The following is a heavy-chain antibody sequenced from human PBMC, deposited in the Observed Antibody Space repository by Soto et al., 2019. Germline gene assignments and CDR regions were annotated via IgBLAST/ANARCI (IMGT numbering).Heavy chain of an antibody. CDR2: CRNKVNSYTT. CDR3: ASAWGGTFWYFDL. D-gene: IGHD2-15*01. J-gene: IGHJ2*01. Sequence: EVQLVESGGGLVQPGGSLRLSCEASGFTFSDHYMDWVRQVPGKGPEWIGRCRNKVNSYTTQYAASVKGRFIISRDDSENSLYLQMNSLTTEDTAVYYCASAWGGTFWYFDLCGRGTLVTVSS. V-gene: IGHV3-72*01. CDR1: GFTFSDHY.